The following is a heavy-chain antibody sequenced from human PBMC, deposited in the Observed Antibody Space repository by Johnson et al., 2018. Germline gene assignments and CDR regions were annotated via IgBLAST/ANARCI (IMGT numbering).Heavy chain of an antibody. J-gene: IGHJ6*02. CDR2: ISSAGVNI. Sequence: VQLVQSGGGLAQPGGSLRLSCEVSGITFSSYPMNWVRQAPGKGLEWVSYISSAGVNIFYADSVKGRFTISRDNDKNAVFLQLNSLRAEDTAVYYCARGTLGYYGLDVWGQGTTVTVS. CDR1: GITFSSYP. D-gene: IGHD3-16*01. CDR3: ARGTLGYYGLDV. V-gene: IGHV3-48*01.